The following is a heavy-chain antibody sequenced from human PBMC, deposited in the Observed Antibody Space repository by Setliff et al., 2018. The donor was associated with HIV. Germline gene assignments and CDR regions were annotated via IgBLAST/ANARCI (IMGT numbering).Heavy chain of an antibody. D-gene: IGHD3-9*01. CDR2: IYHSGST. CDR1: GGSFSGYY. V-gene: IGHV4-34*11. Sequence: PSETLSLTCAVYGGSFSGYYWSWIRQPPGKGLEWIGSIYHSGSTNYNPSLKSRVTISLDTSKNQFSLNLNSVTAADTAVYYCVRGNPDYDILTGYWSYYFDYWGQGTLVTAPQ. J-gene: IGHJ4*02. CDR3: VRGNPDYDILTGYWSYYFDY.